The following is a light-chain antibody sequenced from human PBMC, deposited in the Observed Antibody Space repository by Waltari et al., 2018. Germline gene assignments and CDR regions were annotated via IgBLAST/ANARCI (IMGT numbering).Light chain of an antibody. Sequence: QSALTQPASVSGSPGQSITISCTGTSRDVGGYNFVSWYQQHPGKAPKLMIYEVSNRPSGVSNRFSGSKSDNTASLIISGLQAEDEADYYCSSYTSTSTVVFGGGTKLTVL. CDR1: SRDVGGYNF. J-gene: IGLJ2*01. CDR3: SSYTSTSTVV. V-gene: IGLV2-14*01. CDR2: EVS.